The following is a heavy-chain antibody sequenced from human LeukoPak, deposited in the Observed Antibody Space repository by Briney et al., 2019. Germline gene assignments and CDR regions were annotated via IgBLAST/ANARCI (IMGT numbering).Heavy chain of an antibody. D-gene: IGHD5-24*01. Sequence: PGGSLRLSCAASGFTFSSYGMHWVRQAPGKGLEWVAVIWYDGSNKYYADSVKGRFTISRDNAKNTLYLQMNSLRAEDTAVYYCAREGSRDGYNNYYYYGMDVWGQGTTVTVSS. V-gene: IGHV3-33*01. J-gene: IGHJ6*02. CDR1: GFTFSSYG. CDR2: IWYDGSNK. CDR3: AREGSRDGYNNYYYYGMDV.